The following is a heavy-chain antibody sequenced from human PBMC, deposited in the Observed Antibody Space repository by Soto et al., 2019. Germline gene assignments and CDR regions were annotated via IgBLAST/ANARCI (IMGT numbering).Heavy chain of an antibody. CDR1: GFTFSSYA. V-gene: IGHV3-30-3*01. CDR2: ISYDGSNK. Sequence: LRLSCAASGFTFSSYAMHWVRQAPGKGLEWVAVISYDGSNKYYADSVKGRFTISRDNSKNTLYLQMNSLRAEDTAVYYCARAYGSGSYYTYYFDYWGQGTLVTVSS. CDR3: ARAYGSGSYYTYYFDY. J-gene: IGHJ4*02. D-gene: IGHD3-10*01.